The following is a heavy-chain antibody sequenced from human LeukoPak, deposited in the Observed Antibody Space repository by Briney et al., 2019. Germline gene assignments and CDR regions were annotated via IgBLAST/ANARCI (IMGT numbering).Heavy chain of an antibody. CDR3: TRANYYDSTGYLPVVYPSDY. V-gene: IGHV4-31*03. CDR1: GGSIRSTNYY. Sequence: PSETLSLTCTVSGGSIRSTNYYWSWIRQDPAKGLEWIGYIYHSGSTYYNPALKSRVTISLDTSKNQFSLKLRSVTAAHTAVYYCTRANYYDSTGYLPVVYPSDYWGQGTLVTVSS. D-gene: IGHD3-22*01. J-gene: IGHJ4*02. CDR2: IYHSGST.